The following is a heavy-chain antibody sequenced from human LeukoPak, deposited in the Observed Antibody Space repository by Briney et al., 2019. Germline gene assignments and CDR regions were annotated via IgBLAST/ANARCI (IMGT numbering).Heavy chain of an antibody. V-gene: IGHV3-74*01. D-gene: IGHD1-26*01. CDR2: VNSDGSST. J-gene: IGHJ4*02. CDR1: GFTFSYYW. Sequence: GGSLILSCAASGFTFSYYWMHWVRQAPGKGLMWVSHVNSDGSSTNYADSVWGRFTISRDNAKNTLYLQMNSLRAEHTAVYYCARGGSYSSFDYWGKGTLVTVS. CDR3: ARGGSYSSFDY.